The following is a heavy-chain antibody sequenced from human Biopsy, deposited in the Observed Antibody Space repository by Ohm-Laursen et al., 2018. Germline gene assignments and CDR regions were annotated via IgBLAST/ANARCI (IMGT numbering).Heavy chain of an antibody. V-gene: IGHV4-59*01. CDR1: GGSISRDY. CDR2: TYYSGST. J-gene: IGHJ3*02. Sequence: SETLSLTCAVSGGSISRDYWAWIRQPPGKGLQWIGYTYYSGSTNYNPSLKSRVTISVDTSRNQFSLKLSSVTAADTAVYYCAGRPWPNAFDIWGQGTMVTVSS. CDR3: AGRPWPNAFDI. D-gene: IGHD5-12*01.